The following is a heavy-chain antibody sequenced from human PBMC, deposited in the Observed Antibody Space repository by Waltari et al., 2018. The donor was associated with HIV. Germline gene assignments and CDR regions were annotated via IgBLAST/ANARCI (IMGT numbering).Heavy chain of an antibody. V-gene: IGHV1-8*01. Sequence: QVQLVQSGAEVKKPGASVRVSCKASGYTFTSFDINWVRKATGQGLEWMEGKNPNSKKTGFAQKFQGRISMTRNTSIGTAYMELSSLRSLDTAVYYCARTFNGDLDYWGQGTLVTVS. D-gene: IGHD2-21*02. CDR1: GYTFTSFD. CDR3: ARTFNGDLDY. CDR2: KNPNSKKT. J-gene: IGHJ4*02.